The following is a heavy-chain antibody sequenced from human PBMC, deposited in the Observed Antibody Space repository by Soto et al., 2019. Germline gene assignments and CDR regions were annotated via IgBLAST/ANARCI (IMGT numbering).Heavy chain of an antibody. V-gene: IGHV3-23*01. J-gene: IGHJ4*02. CDR3: AKDRYCSDGSCSGDVDY. CDR2: ISGSGDRT. CDR1: GFTFSSYA. Sequence: GGSLRLSCTASGFTFSSYAMSWVRQAPGKGLEWVSSISGSGDRTYYADSVKGRFTTSRDTSKNTLYLQMNILRGEDTAVYYCAKDRYCSDGSCSGDVDYWGQGT. D-gene: IGHD2-15*01.